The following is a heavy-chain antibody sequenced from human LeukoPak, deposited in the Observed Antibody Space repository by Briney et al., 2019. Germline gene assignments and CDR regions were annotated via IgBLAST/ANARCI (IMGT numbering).Heavy chain of an antibody. CDR2: ISGSGGNT. CDR1: GFTFSSYS. V-gene: IGHV3-23*01. CDR3: AKPSVSGTGRSWFDA. D-gene: IGHD6-19*01. J-gene: IGHJ5*02. Sequence: PGGSLRLSCAASGFTFSSYSMTWVRLAPGKGLEWVSVISGSGGNTVYADSVKGRFTISRDNSKNTPYLQMNSLRAEDTAVDYCAKPSVSGTGRSWFDAWGQGTLVTVSS.